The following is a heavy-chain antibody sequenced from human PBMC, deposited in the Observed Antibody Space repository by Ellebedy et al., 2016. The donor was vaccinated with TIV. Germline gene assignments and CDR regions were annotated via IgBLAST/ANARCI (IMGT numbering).Heavy chain of an antibody. D-gene: IGHD3-10*01. J-gene: IGHJ3*02. CDR3: ARDLTMDPFDI. CDR1: GFTFSSYW. Sequence: GESLKISXAASGFTFSSYWMSWVRQAPGKGLEWVANIKQDGSEKYYVDSVKGRFTISRDNAKNSLYLQMNSLRAEDTAVYYCARDLTMDPFDIWGQGTMVTVSS. V-gene: IGHV3-7*04. CDR2: IKQDGSEK.